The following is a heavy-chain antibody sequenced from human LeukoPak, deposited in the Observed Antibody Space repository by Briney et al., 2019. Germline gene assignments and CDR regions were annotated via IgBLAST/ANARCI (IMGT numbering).Heavy chain of an antibody. V-gene: IGHV3-48*03. J-gene: IGHJ5*02. Sequence: GGSLRLSCGASGFTFSTYEMNWVRQAPGKGLEWVSYISSSGSSIYYADSVKGRFTVSRDNAKNSLYLQMNSLRAEDTAAYYCARYNWNPHWFDPWGQGTLATVSS. D-gene: IGHD1-1*01. CDR3: ARYNWNPHWFDP. CDR2: ISSSGSSI. CDR1: GFTFSTYE.